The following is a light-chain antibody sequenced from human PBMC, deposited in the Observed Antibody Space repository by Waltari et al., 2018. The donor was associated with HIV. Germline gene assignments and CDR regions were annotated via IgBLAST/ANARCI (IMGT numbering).Light chain of an antibody. V-gene: IGKV1-33*01. CDR3: QHYDNLPLT. J-gene: IGKJ4*01. CDR2: DAS. Sequence: DIQMTQSPSSLSASVGDRVSITCQASQDISNYLNWHQQKPGKAPKLLIYDASNLETGVPSRFSGSGSGTDFTLTISNLQPEDIATYYCQHYDNLPLTFCGGTKVEIK. CDR1: QDISNY.